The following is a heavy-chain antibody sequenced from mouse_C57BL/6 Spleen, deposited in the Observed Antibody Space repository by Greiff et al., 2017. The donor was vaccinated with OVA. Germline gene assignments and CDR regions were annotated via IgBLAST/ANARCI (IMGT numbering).Heavy chain of an antibody. CDR3: AGAAQATGIAY. Sequence: QVQLQQPGAELVKPGASVKLSCKASGYTFTSYWMQWVKQRPGQGLEWIGEIDPSDSYTNYNQKFKGKATLTVDTSSSTAYMQLSSLTSEDSAVYYCAGAAQATGIAYWGQGTLVTVSA. CDR2: IDPSDSYT. J-gene: IGHJ3*01. V-gene: IGHV1-50*01. D-gene: IGHD3-2*02. CDR1: GYTFTSYW.